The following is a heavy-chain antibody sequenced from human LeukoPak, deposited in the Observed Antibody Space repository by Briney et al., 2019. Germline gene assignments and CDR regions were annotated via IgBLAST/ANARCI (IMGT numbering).Heavy chain of an antibody. Sequence: GGSLRLSCAASGFTFSSYAMSWIRQAPGKGLEWVSYISSSGSTIYYADSVKGRFTISRDNAKNSLYLQMNSLRAEDTAVYYCAREGGSYGPNTHYFDYWGQGTLVTVSS. CDR1: GFTFSSYA. J-gene: IGHJ4*02. D-gene: IGHD1-26*01. CDR2: ISSSGSTI. V-gene: IGHV3-11*04. CDR3: AREGGSYGPNTHYFDY.